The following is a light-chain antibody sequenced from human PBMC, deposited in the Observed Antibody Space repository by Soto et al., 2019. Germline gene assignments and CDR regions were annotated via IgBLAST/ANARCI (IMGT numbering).Light chain of an antibody. J-gene: IGKJ1*01. V-gene: IGKV1-5*03. Sequence: DIQMTQSPSTLSASVGDRVTITCRASQSISNWLAWYQQRPGKAPKLLIYKASSLEGGVPSRFSGSGSGTEFTLTISSLQPDDFATYYCQQYNTYSRMFGQGTKVEIK. CDR2: KAS. CDR1: QSISNW. CDR3: QQYNTYSRM.